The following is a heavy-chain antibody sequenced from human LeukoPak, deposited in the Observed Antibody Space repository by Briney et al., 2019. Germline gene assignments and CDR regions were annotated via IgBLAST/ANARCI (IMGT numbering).Heavy chain of an antibody. J-gene: IGHJ6*03. D-gene: IGHD3-22*01. V-gene: IGHV3-33*06. CDR3: AKAAYDSSGYYNYYYYMDV. CDR1: GFTFSSYG. Sequence: GGSLGLSCAASGFTFSSYGMHWVRQAPGKGLEWVAVIWYDGSNKYYADSVKGRFTISRDNSKNTLYLQMNSLRAEDTAVYYCAKAAYDSSGYYNYYYYMDVWGKGTTVTVSS. CDR2: IWYDGSNK.